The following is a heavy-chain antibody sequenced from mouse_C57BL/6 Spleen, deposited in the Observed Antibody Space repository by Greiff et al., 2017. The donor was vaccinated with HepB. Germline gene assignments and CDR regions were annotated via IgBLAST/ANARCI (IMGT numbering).Heavy chain of an antibody. Sequence: DVQLQESGPGLVKPSQSLSLTCSVTGYSITSGYYWNWIRQFPGNKLEWMGYISYDGSNNYNPSLKNRISITRDTSKNQFFLKLNSVTTEDTATYYCARDYYGSSYPYWGQGTTLTVSS. CDR1: GYSITSGYY. J-gene: IGHJ2*01. V-gene: IGHV3-6*01. CDR3: ARDYYGSSYPY. D-gene: IGHD1-1*01. CDR2: ISYDGSN.